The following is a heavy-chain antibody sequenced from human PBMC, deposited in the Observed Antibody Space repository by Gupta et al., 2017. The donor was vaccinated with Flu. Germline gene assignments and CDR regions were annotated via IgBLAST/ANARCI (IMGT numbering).Heavy chain of an antibody. CDR2: VSGSGENT. D-gene: IGHD3-10*01. V-gene: IGHV3-23*01. CDR1: GFTFSNSA. CDR3: AKFPTWLTATGRYYYGMDV. J-gene: IGHJ6*02. Sequence: EVQLLESGGGLLLPGGSLRLSCAASGFTFSNSAMGWVRQAPGKGREWVSTVSGSGENTHYADSVKGRFTISRDNSKNTMFLQMNSLRVEDTAVYYCAKFPTWLTATGRYYYGMDVWGQGTTVTVSS.